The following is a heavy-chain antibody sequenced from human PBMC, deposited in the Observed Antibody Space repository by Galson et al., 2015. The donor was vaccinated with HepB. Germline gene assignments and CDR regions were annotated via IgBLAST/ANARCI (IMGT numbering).Heavy chain of an antibody. CDR1: GFTVSDMY. CDR3: ARMNQQFFRPVSYYDSTTYRDY. Sequence: SLRLSCAVSGFTVSDMYMTWVRQAPGKGLECVSLLYRGGSAYYTDSVKGRFTISRDNSENTLYLQMNSLSHEDTAVSYCARMNQQFFRPVSYYDSTTYRDYWSQGTLVTVSS. D-gene: IGHD2/OR15-2a*01. CDR2: LYRGGSA. J-gene: IGHJ4*02. V-gene: IGHV3-66*02.